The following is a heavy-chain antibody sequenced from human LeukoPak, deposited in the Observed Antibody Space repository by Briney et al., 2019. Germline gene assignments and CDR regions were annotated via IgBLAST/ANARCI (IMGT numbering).Heavy chain of an antibody. Sequence: GGSLRLSCAASGFTFSDFYMSWVRQAPGKGLEWVANINKDGSEKKYVDSVKGRFTISRDNAKNSLYLQMSSLSADDTAVYYCARWPHCQDFWGRGTRVTVSS. V-gene: IGHV3-7*03. CDR2: INKDGSEK. CDR1: GFTFSDFY. J-gene: IGHJ4*02. CDR3: ARWPHCQDF.